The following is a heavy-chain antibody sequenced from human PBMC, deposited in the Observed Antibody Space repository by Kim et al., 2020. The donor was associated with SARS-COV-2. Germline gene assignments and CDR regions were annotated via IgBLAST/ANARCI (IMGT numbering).Heavy chain of an antibody. Sequence: VKGRFTISRDNAKNSLYLQMNSLRAEDTAVYYCARDGSDSGRLWGWFDPWGQGTLVTVSS. J-gene: IGHJ5*02. CDR3: ARDGSDSGRLWGWFDP. D-gene: IGHD1-26*01. V-gene: IGHV3-11*04.